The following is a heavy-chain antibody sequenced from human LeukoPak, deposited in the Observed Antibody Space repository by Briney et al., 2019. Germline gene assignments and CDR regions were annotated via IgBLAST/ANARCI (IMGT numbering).Heavy chain of an antibody. J-gene: IGHJ4*02. CDR3: ARAEVHSLWFGFDY. CDR2: IYHSGST. Sequence: SETLSLTCAVSGYSISSGYYWGWIRQPPGKGLEWIGSIYHSGSTYYNPSLKSRVTISVDTSKNQFSLKLSSVTAADTAVYYCARAEVHSLWFGFDYWGQGTLVTVSS. D-gene: IGHD3-10*01. CDR1: GYSISSGYY. V-gene: IGHV4-38-2*01.